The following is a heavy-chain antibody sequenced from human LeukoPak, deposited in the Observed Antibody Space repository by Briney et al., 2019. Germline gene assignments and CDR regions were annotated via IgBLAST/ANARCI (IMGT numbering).Heavy chain of an antibody. CDR2: IFHSGIT. Sequence: SETLSLTCAVSGYSISSGYYWGWIRQPPGKGLEWIGSIFHSGITYYNPSLKSRLTISLDTSKNHFSLKLSSVTAADTAVYYCARHSFRSGYCFDYWGQGTLVTVSS. D-gene: IGHD6-25*01. CDR1: GYSISSGYY. J-gene: IGHJ4*02. CDR3: ARHSFRSGYCFDY. V-gene: IGHV4-38-2*01.